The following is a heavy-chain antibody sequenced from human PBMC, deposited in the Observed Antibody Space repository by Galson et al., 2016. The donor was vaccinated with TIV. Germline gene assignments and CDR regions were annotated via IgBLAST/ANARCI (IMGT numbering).Heavy chain of an antibody. CDR1: GGILRSYA. CDR2: ILPFFGTA. J-gene: IGHJ4*02. Sequence: SVKVSCKASGGILRSYAINWVRQAPGQGLEWMGRILPFFGTANYAQKFQGKVTITADEATMTAYMELSSLKSDDTAVYYCARGPGYTYGYIFGYWGQGTLVTVAS. D-gene: IGHD5-18*01. V-gene: IGHV1-69*13. CDR3: ARGPGYTYGYIFGY.